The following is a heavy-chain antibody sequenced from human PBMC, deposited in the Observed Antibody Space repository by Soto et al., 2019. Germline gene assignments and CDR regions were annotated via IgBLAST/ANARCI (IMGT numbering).Heavy chain of an antibody. J-gene: IGHJ4*02. V-gene: IGHV4-39*01. CDR2: IYYSGST. Sequence: QLQLQESGPGLVKPSETLSLTCTVSGGSISSSSYYWGWIRQPPGKGLEWIGSIYYSGSTYYNPSFKIGFTISVATSKNHFSLKLSSVTAADTAVYYCARHDWAKPFDYGGQGTLVTVSS. CDR3: ARHDWAKPFDY. CDR1: GGSISSSSYY. D-gene: IGHD3-9*01.